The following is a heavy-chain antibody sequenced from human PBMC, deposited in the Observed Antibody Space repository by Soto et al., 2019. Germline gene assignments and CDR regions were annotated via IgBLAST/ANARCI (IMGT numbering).Heavy chain of an antibody. J-gene: IGHJ4*02. CDR2: IYYSGST. D-gene: IGHD4-17*01. Sequence: PSETLSLTCTVSGGSISSSSYYWGWIRQPPGKGLEWIGSIYYSGSTYYNPSLKSRVTISVDTSKNQFSLKLSSVTAADTAVYYCARGDWDGGPLDYWGQGTLVTVSS. V-gene: IGHV4-39*01. CDR1: GGSISSSSYY. CDR3: ARGDWDGGPLDY.